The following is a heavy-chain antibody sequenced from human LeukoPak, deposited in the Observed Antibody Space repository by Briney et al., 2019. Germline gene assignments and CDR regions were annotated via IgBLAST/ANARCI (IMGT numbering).Heavy chain of an antibody. J-gene: IGHJ4*02. CDR2: ISYDGSNK. V-gene: IGHV3-30*04. CDR3: ARLTQYA. D-gene: IGHD2-8*01. CDR1: GLTFSSYA. Sequence: PGGSLRLSCAASGLTFSSYAMHWVRQAPGKGLEWVAVISYDGSNKYYADSVKGRFTISRDNSKNTLYLQMNSLRAEDTAVYYCARLTQYAWGQGTLVTVSS.